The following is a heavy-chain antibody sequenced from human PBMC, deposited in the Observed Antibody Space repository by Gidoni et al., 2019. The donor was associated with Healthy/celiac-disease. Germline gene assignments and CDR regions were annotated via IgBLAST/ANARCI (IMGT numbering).Heavy chain of an antibody. CDR1: GFTFSSYG. Sequence: QVQLVASGGGVVQPGRSLRLSCAASGFTFSSYGMHWVRQAPGKGLEWGAVIGYDGSNKYYADSVKGRFTISRDNSKNTLYLQMNSLRAEDTAVYYCARLRYYYDSSGTVFDYWGQGTLVTVSS. CDR3: ARLRYYYDSSGTVFDY. D-gene: IGHD3-22*01. J-gene: IGHJ4*02. V-gene: IGHV3-33*01. CDR2: IGYDGSNK.